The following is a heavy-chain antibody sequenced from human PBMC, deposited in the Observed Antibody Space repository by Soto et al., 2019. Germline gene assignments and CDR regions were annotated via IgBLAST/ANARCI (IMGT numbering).Heavy chain of an antibody. CDR2: ISLYSDGT. CDR3: ARVVPGAEAWFGP. J-gene: IGHJ5*02. Sequence: QVQLVQSGGEVKRPGASVKVSCKPSGYTFSNYGITWVRQAPGQPLEWLGWISLYSDGTNYAQKFQGRVPMTTDTSTTTAYMELRSLRSDDTAVYYCARVVPGAEAWFGPWGQGTLVTVSS. D-gene: IGHD2-2*01. CDR1: GYTFSNYG. V-gene: IGHV1-18*01.